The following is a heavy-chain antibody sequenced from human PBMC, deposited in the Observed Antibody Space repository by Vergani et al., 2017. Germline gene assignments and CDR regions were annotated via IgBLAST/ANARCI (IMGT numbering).Heavy chain of an antibody. Sequence: QVQLQQWGAGLLKPSETLSLTCAVYGGSFSGYYWSWIRQPPGKGLEWIGEINHSGSTNYNPSLKSRVTISVDTSKNQFSLKLSSVTAADTAVYYCATGYSGYDSLLYYFDYWGQGTLVTVSS. CDR1: GGSFSGYY. D-gene: IGHD5-12*01. CDR3: ATGYSGYDSLLYYFDY. CDR2: INHSGST. J-gene: IGHJ4*02. V-gene: IGHV4-34*01.